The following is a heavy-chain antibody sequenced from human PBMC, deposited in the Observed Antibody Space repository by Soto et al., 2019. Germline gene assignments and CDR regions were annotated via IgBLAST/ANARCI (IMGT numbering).Heavy chain of an antibody. V-gene: IGHV3-66*01. CDR3: ARNGPVTALGY. J-gene: IGHJ4*02. Sequence: EVRLVESGGGLVQPGGSLRLSCAASGVTVGNNYMSWVRQAPGKGLEWVSGTYNGGDTRYADSAKGRFTMYRDSTKNTVYLQLDSLRAEDTAVYLCARNGPVTALGYWRQGSLVAVSS. CDR2: TYNGGDT. D-gene: IGHD4-17*01. CDR1: GVTVGNNY.